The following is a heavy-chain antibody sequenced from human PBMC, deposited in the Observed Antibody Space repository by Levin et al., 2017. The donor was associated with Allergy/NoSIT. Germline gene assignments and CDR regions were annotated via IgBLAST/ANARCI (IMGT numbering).Heavy chain of an antibody. Sequence: GGSLRLSCAASGFMFSNFAMTWVRQAPGKGLEWVSTITTSGTSTYYRDSVKGRFTISRDNSESTVYLQMNTLRAEDTALYYCAKTTDSSNWYFDLWGRGTLVTVSS. D-gene: IGHD1-26*01. CDR2: ITTSGTST. J-gene: IGHJ2*01. CDR3: AKTTDSSNWYFDL. CDR1: GFMFSNFA. V-gene: IGHV3-23*05.